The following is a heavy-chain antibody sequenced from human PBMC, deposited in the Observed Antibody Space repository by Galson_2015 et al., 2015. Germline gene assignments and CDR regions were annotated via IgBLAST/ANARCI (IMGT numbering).Heavy chain of an antibody. V-gene: IGHV1-46*04. J-gene: IGHJ4*02. D-gene: IGHD3-10*01. CDR1: GYTFTNYF. CDR2: INPSGAAT. CDR3: ARELGGTYYFDY. Sequence: SVKVSCKASGYTFTNYFIQWVRQAPGQGLEWVGAINPSGAATFYAQKLRGRVTMTRDTPTSTVYVELSSLGSEDTAVYYCARELGGTYYFDYWGLGTLVTVSS.